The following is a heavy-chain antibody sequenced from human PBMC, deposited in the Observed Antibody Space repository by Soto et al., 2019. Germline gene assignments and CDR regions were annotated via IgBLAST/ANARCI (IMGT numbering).Heavy chain of an antibody. CDR3: EAGYTTGPDAFDI. D-gene: IGHD6-13*01. J-gene: IGHJ3*02. CDR1: GNHFANYW. CDR2: IFPGDSDT. V-gene: IGHV5-51*01. Sequence: XESLKVSWQCGGNHFANYWIGLVLQMPGKGLEWMGMIFPGDSDTKNSPSLQGQITMSVDKSDSSAYLQWRSLKASDTAMYYCEAGYTTGPDAFDIWGQGTMVTVSS.